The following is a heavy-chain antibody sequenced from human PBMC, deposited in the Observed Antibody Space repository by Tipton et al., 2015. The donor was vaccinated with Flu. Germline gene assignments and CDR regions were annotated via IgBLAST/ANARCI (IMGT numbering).Heavy chain of an antibody. V-gene: IGHV4-39*07. J-gene: IGHJ5*02. CDR2: VYYTGDT. CDR3: ARATLGADFNWFDP. Sequence: LRLSCSVSGDSVSDSGYYWAWIRHPPGKGLEWVGNVYYTGDTYSSPSLKARVTMTIDTSRNRFSLRLTSVTAADTATYFCARATLGADFNWFDPWGQGTVVTVSS. CDR1: GDSVSDSGYY. D-gene: IGHD1-26*01.